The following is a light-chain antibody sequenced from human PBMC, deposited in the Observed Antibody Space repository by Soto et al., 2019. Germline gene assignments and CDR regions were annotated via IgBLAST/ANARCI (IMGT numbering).Light chain of an antibody. CDR3: QKYNSAPQWT. J-gene: IGKJ1*01. CDR1: QGISNY. V-gene: IGKV1-27*01. CDR2: AAS. Sequence: DIQLTQSPSFLSASVGDRVTITCRASQGISNYLAWYQQKPGKVPKLLIYAASTLQSGVPSRFSGSGSGTDFTLTISSLQPEDVATYYCQKYNSAPQWTFGQGTKVDIK.